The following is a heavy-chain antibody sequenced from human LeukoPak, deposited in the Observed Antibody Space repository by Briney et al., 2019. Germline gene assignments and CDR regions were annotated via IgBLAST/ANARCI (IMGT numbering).Heavy chain of an antibody. CDR2: IRQDGSEK. D-gene: IGHD3-10*01. CDR3: ARDAFGSGSV. V-gene: IGHV3-7*01. J-gene: IGHJ6*02. CDR1: EFTFSTYW. Sequence: PGGSLRLSCVVSEFTFSTYWMDWVRQAPGKGLEWVANIRQDGSEKNYVGSVKGRFTISRDNAKNSLYLQMNSLRVEDTAVYYCARDAFGSGSVWGQGTTVTVSS.